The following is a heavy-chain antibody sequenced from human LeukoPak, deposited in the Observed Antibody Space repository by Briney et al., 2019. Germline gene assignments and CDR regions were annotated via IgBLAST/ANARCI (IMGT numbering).Heavy chain of an antibody. CDR1: GFTFSRNG. CDR3: AKDRSSSWSLDY. V-gene: IGHV3-30*18. D-gene: IGHD6-6*01. CDR2: ISYDGSHK. J-gene: IGHJ4*02. Sequence: GGSLRLSCAASGFTFSRNGMHWVRQAPGKGLEWVAVISYDGSHKYYADAVKGRFTISRDNSKSTLYLQMNSLRAEDTAVYYCAKDRSSSWSLDYWGQGTWSPSPQ.